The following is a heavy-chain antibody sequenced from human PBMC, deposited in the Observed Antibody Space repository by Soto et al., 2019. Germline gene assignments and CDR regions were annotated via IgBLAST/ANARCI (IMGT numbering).Heavy chain of an antibody. CDR2: ISYDGSNK. CDR3: AKDRDGMDV. Sequence: QVQLVESGGGVVQPGRSLRLSCAASGFTFSSYGMHWVRQAPGKGLEWVAVISYDGSNKYYADSVKGRFTISRDNSKNTLYLQMNSLRAEDTAVYYCAKDRDGMDVWGQGTTFTVSS. V-gene: IGHV3-30*18. J-gene: IGHJ6*02. CDR1: GFTFSSYG.